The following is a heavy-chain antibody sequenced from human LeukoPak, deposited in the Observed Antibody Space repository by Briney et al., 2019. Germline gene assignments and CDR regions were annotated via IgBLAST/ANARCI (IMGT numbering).Heavy chain of an antibody. CDR2: IKQDGSQE. V-gene: IGHV3-7*03. Sequence: GGSLRLSCAASRFTLSTYWMSWVRQAPGKGLEWVAHIKQDGSQEYYVDSVKGRFTISRDNAKNSLYLQMSNLRAEDTAVYFCARGGGLDVWGQGATVTVSS. D-gene: IGHD3-16*01. CDR3: ARGGGLDV. CDR1: RFTLSTYW. J-gene: IGHJ6*02.